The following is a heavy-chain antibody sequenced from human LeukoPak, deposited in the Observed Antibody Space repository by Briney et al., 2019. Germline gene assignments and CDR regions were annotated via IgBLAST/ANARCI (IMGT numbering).Heavy chain of an antibody. CDR2: IYYSGST. V-gene: IGHV4-39*01. CDR3: AVLSIQQPR. CDR1: GGSISSSSYY. J-gene: IGHJ4*02. D-gene: IGHD5-18*01. Sequence: SETLSLTCTVSGGSISSSSYYWGWIRQPPGKGLEGIGRIYYSGSTYYNPSLKSRVTISVDTCKHEISLNLSSATAADTAVYYCAVLSIQQPRWGQGTLVTVSS.